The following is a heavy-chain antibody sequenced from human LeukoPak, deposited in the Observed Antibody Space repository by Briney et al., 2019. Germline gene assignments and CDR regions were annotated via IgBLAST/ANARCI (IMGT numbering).Heavy chain of an antibody. Sequence: PGESLRLSCAASGFTFSNYAMNWVRQGPGKGLEWVSAISGSGGSTYYADSVKGRFTISRDNSKNTLYLQMNSLRAEDTAVYYCAKDTRYSGSYYFVFDYWGQGTLVTVSS. CDR2: ISGSGGST. V-gene: IGHV3-23*01. D-gene: IGHD1-26*01. CDR3: AKDTRYSGSYYFVFDY. J-gene: IGHJ4*02. CDR1: GFTFSNYA.